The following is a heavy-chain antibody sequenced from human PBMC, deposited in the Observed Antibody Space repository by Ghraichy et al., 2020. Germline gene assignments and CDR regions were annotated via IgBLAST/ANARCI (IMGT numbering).Heavy chain of an antibody. CDR3: ARDTDDYGDYLAVRNS. Sequence: SVKVSCKASDDSFSSSAFSWVRQAPGHGLEWLGRIIPALGMPNYSRKFQGRVTITADKSTTTAYMELNSLKSEDTAVYFCARDTDDYGDYLAVRNSWGHGAMVTCSS. J-gene: IGHJ5*01. V-gene: IGHV1-69*04. D-gene: IGHD4-17*01. CDR2: IIPALGMP. CDR1: DDSFSSSA.